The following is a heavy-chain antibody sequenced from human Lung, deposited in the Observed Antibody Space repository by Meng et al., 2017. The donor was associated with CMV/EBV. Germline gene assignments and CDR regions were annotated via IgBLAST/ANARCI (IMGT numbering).Heavy chain of an antibody. CDR1: GGSFSGYY. Sequence: LXCAVYGGSFSGYYWSWIRQPPGKGLEWIGEINHSGSTNYNPSLKSRVTISVDTSKNQFSLKLSSVTAADTAVYYCARAPIVGATRAWFYYGMDVXGQGXTVTVSS. CDR2: INHSGST. D-gene: IGHD1-26*01. V-gene: IGHV4-34*01. CDR3: ARAPIVGATRAWFYYGMDV. J-gene: IGHJ6*02.